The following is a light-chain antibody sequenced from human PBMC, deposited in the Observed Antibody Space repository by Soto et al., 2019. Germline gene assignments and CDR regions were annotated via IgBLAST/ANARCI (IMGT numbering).Light chain of an antibody. Sequence: QSALTQPASVSGYPGQSITISCTGTSSDVGGYNYVSWYQQRPGKAPKLMIYDVSNRPSGVSNRFSGSKSGNTASLTISGLQAEDEADYYCSSYTSSSTWVFGGGTKLTVL. J-gene: IGLJ3*02. V-gene: IGLV2-14*01. CDR2: DVS. CDR3: SSYTSSSTWV. CDR1: SSDVGGYNY.